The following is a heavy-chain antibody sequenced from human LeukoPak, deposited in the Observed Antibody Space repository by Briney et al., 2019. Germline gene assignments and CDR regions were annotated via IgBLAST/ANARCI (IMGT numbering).Heavy chain of an antibody. D-gene: IGHD6-6*01. J-gene: IGHJ4*02. Sequence: GGSLRLSCAASGFTFTSYPMSWVRQAPGKGLEWVSVISESGDVTHYADSMKGRFTISRDNTKNTLNLQMNGLRDEDTAIYYCARDSSHYLGSSDYWGQGALVTVSS. CDR3: ARDSSHYLGSSDY. CDR2: ISESGDVT. V-gene: IGHV3-23*01. CDR1: GFTFTSYP.